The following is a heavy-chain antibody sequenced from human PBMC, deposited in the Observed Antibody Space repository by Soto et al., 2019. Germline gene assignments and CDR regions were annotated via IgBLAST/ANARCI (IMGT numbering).Heavy chain of an antibody. CDR2: ISYDGSNK. Sequence: GGSLRLSCAASGFTFSSYGMHWVRQAPGKGLEWVAVISYDGSNKYYADSVKGRFTISRDNSKNTLYLQMNSLRAEDTAVYYCAKVREPRYSNYGSWGQGTLVTVSS. CDR1: GFTFSSYG. V-gene: IGHV3-30*18. D-gene: IGHD4-4*01. J-gene: IGHJ4*02. CDR3: AKVREPRYSNYGS.